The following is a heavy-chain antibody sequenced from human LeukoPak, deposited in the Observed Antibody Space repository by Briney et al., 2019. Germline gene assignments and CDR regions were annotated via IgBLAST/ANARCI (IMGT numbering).Heavy chain of an antibody. CDR3: TTLVSGINY. Sequence: WASVKVSCKASGYTFTGYYMRWVRQAPGQGLEWLGRINPKTGGSNYAQKFQGRVTMTSDTSTSTAYMELSRLNSDDTAVYYCTTLVSGINYWGQGTLVTVSS. V-gene: IGHV1-2*06. CDR1: GYTFTGYY. J-gene: IGHJ4*02. CDR2: INPKTGGS. D-gene: IGHD1-20*01.